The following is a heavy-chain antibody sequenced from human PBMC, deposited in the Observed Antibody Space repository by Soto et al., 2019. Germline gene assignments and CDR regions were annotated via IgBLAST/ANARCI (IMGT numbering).Heavy chain of an antibody. D-gene: IGHD6-13*01. CDR3: AKDSWYFDL. CDR2: IDTSGHST. Sequence: VGSLRLSCEASGFVFTNFWMHWVRHVPGKGLVWVARIDTSGHSTNYAESVKGRFTISRDNAKNTVSLQMNSLGVEDTGVYYCAKDSWYFDLWSQGSQVTVSS. V-gene: IGHV3-74*01. CDR1: GFVFTNFW. J-gene: IGHJ4*02.